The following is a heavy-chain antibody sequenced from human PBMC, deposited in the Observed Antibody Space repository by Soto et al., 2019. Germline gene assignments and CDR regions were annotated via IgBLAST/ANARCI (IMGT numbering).Heavy chain of an antibody. CDR2: IFYLGSS. CDR3: AGSGSYLTGHTFDI. D-gene: IGHD1-26*01. CDR1: GDSIISSDFY. Sequence: SETLSLTCTVSGDSIISSDFYWGWVRQPPGKGLEWIGSIFYLGSSYHNPSLKSRVTISVDTSKNQFSLKLRFVTAADTAVYYCAGSGSYLTGHTFDIWGQGTMVTVSS. V-gene: IGHV4-39*07. J-gene: IGHJ3*02.